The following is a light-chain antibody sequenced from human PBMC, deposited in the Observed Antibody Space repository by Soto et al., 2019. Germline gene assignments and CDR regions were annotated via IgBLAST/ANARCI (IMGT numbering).Light chain of an antibody. V-gene: IGKV1-33*01. CDR3: QQSDSIPIT. Sequence: DIQMTQSHSSLSASVGDRVTITCRASQDISNYLNWYQQRPRKAPKLLIYDASNLERGVPSRFSGTRSGTHFTFAITSLQPEDVATYYCQQSDSIPITCGQGTRLEI. CDR2: DAS. CDR1: QDISNY. J-gene: IGKJ5*01.